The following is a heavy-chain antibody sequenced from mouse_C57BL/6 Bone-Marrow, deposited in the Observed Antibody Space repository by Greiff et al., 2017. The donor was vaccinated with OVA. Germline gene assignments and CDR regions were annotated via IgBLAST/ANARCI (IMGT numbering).Heavy chain of an antibody. Sequence: VQLQQPGAELVKPGASVKLSCKASGYTFTSYWMHWVKQRPGQGLEWIGMIHPNSGSTNYNEKFKSKATLTVDKSSSTAYRQLSSLTSEDSAVYYCAREGATGGDWYFDVWGTGTTVTVSS. CDR1: GYTFTSYW. D-gene: IGHD4-1*02. J-gene: IGHJ1*03. V-gene: IGHV1-64*01. CDR3: AREGATGGDWYFDV. CDR2: IHPNSGST.